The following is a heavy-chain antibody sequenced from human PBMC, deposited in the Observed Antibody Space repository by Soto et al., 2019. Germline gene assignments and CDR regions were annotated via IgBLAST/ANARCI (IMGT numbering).Heavy chain of an antibody. CDR2: ISSSSSTI. V-gene: IGHV3-48*02. D-gene: IGHD6-13*01. J-gene: IGHJ6*02. Sequence: GGSMRLSCAASGETFCSYGMDGVRTAPGKGLEWVSYISSSSSTIYYADSVEGRFTISRDNAKNSLYLQMNSLRDEDTAVYYCARGGGSSWYLGHTEIPILWAFGGIMDVWGQGTTVTVSS. CDR1: GETFCSYG. CDR3: ARGGGSSWYLGHTEIPILWAFGGIMDV.